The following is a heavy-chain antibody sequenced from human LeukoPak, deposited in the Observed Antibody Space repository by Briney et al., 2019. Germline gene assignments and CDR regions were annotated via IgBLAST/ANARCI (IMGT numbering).Heavy chain of an antibody. CDR2: ISYDGSNK. CDR3: ARGTLPRYNFDY. V-gene: IGHV3-30*19. CDR1: GFTFSSYG. Sequence: PGRSLRLSCAASGFTFSSYGMHWVRQAPGKGLEWVAVISYDGSNKYYADSVKGRFTISRDNSKNTLYLQMNSLRAEDTAVYYCARGTLPRYNFDYWGQGTLVTVSS. J-gene: IGHJ4*02. D-gene: IGHD5-18*01.